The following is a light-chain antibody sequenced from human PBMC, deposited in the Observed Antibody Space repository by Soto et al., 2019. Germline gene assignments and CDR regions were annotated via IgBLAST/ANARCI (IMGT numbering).Light chain of an antibody. Sequence: EIVLTQSPGTLSVSPGERATLSCRASRTVDGNYLAWYHQKPGQAPRLLIHSASTRAPGIPDRFSASGAGTDLTLTISRLEPEDSAVYYCQQYSASPRTFGPGTKVDIK. CDR1: RTVDGNY. J-gene: IGKJ3*01. CDR2: SAS. V-gene: IGKV3-20*01. CDR3: QQYSASPRT.